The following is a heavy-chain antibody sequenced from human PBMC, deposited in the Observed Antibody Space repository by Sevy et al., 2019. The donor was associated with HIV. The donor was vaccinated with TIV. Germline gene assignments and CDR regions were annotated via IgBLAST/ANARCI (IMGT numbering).Heavy chain of an antibody. V-gene: IGHV3-21*01. D-gene: IGHD3-10*01. Sequence: GGSLRLSCAASGFTFSTYTMNWVRQAPGKGLEWVSSISSSSNYIYYADSLKRRFTISRDNAKNSVYLQMNSLRAEDTAVYYCARPYGSGSWEAFDIWGQGTMVTVSS. CDR3: ARPYGSGSWEAFDI. CDR1: GFTFSTYT. CDR2: ISSSSNYI. J-gene: IGHJ3*02.